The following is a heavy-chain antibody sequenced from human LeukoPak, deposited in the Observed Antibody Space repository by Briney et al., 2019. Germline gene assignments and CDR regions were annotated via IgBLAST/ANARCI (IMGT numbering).Heavy chain of an antibody. CDR1: GGSISSYY. D-gene: IGHD6-13*01. Sequence: SETLSFTCTVSGGSISSYYWSWLRQPPGKGLEWIGYIYYSGSTNYNPSLKSRVTISVDTSKNQFSLKLSSVTAADTAVYYCASTRGVAAAGPFFDYWGQGTLVTVSS. J-gene: IGHJ4*02. CDR2: IYYSGST. CDR3: ASTRGVAAAGPFFDY. V-gene: IGHV4-59*01.